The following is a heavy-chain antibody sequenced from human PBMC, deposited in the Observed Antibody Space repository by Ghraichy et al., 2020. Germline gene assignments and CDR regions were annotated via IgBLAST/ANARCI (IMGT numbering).Heavy chain of an antibody. V-gene: IGHV4-59*01. Sequence: SETLSLTCDVSGPSINGYYWNWVRQAPGKGLEWIGYILYTGSTNYSPSLKSRVTISLATSKYQFSLKLTSVTAADTAVYYCARSATRFSYVLDVWGQGTTVTVSS. D-gene: IGHD1-1*01. CDR1: GPSINGYY. J-gene: IGHJ6*02. CDR2: ILYTGST. CDR3: ARSATRFSYVLDV.